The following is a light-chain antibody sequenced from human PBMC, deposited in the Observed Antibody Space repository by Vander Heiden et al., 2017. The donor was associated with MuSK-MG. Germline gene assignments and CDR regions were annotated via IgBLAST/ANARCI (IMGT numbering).Light chain of an antibody. Sequence: DVVLTETPVSLSVTPGQPASISCKSSQSLLHSDGRTYLYWYLQRPGQPPHLLIHEGSKRCSGVADRFSGSGSGTDFTLQISRVETEDVGVYYCRQGGDLPIPFGGGTKLDIK. CDR2: EGS. CDR3: RQGGDLPIP. J-gene: IGKJ4*01. CDR1: QSLLHSDGRTY. V-gene: IGKV2-29*03.